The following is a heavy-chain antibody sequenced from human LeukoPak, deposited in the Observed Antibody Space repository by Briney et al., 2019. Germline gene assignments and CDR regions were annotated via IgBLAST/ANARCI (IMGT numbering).Heavy chain of an antibody. V-gene: IGHV4-34*01. CDR1: GGSFSGYY. CDR3: ARGGRVRDIVVVPAARTLDY. D-gene: IGHD2-2*01. J-gene: IGHJ4*02. CDR2: INHSGST. Sequence: SETLSLTCAVYGGSFSGYYWSWIRQPPGKGLEWIGEINHSGSTNYNPSLKSRVTISVDTSKNQFSLKLSSVTAADTAVYYCARGGRVRDIVVVPAARTLDYWGQGTLVTVSS.